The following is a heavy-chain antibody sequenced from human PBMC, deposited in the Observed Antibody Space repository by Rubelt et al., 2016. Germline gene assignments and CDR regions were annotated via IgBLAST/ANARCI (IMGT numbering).Heavy chain of an antibody. Sequence: VRQVSGKGLEWVASIGVTTDAFYPDSMKGRFTISRENGKNSLYLQMNGLTAGDTAVYYCARGQTLAAAILDYWGQGTLVTVSS. D-gene: IGHD6-13*01. J-gene: IGHJ4*02. V-gene: IGHV3-13*01. CDR2: IGVTTDA. CDR3: ARGQTLAAAILDY.